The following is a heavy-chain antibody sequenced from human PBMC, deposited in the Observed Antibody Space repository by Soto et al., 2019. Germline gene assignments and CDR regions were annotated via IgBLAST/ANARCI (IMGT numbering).Heavy chain of an antibody. CDR1: GYTFISYG. CDR2: ICGYNGNT. V-gene: IGHV1-18*01. J-gene: IGHJ4*02. Sequence: QVQLVQSGAEVKKPGASVKVSCKASGYTFISYGISWVRQAPGQGLEWMGRICGYNGNTKYAQKLQGRVTMTTDTSTSTAYMELRSLRSDDTAVYCCARDLGGQIVDYWGQGTLVTVSS. CDR3: ARDLGGQIVDY. D-gene: IGHD1-26*01.